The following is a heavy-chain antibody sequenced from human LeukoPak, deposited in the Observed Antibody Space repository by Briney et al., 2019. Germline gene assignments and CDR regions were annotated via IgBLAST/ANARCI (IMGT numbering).Heavy chain of an antibody. V-gene: IGHV3-21*04. CDR3: ARLSGSYYNVDAFDI. Sequence: KSGESLRLSCAASGFTFSTYAMEWVRQAPEKGLEWVSSITGDNNYIYYADSVKGRFTISRDNAKNSLFLHMSSLRAEDTAVYYCARLSGSYYNVDAFDIWGQGTMVTVSS. CDR1: GFTFSTYA. D-gene: IGHD3-10*01. J-gene: IGHJ3*02. CDR2: ITGDNNYI.